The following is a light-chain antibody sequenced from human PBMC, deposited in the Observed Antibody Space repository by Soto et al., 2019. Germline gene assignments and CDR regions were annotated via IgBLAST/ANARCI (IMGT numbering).Light chain of an antibody. J-gene: IGLJ3*02. V-gene: IGLV7-43*01. Sequence: QAVVTQEPSLTVSLGGTVTLTCFFSTGAVTSTHYANWFQQKPGQPPRSLIYSTSNKYSWTPARFSGSLLGGSAALTLSDVQPEDEADYYCQLYYGATRVFGGGTKLTVL. CDR1: TGAVTSTHY. CDR3: QLYYGATRV. CDR2: STS.